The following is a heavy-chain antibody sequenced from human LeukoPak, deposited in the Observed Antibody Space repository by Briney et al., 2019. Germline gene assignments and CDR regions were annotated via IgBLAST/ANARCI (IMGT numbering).Heavy chain of an antibody. D-gene: IGHD1-1*01. Sequence: ESLKISCKGFGYSFTSYWIGWVRQMPGKGLEWMGLIYPGNSDIRYSPSFQGQVTISADKSISTAYLQWSSPKASDTAMYYCARRRDWWGTDWGQGTQVTVSS. CDR1: GYSFTSYW. CDR3: ARRRDWWGTD. J-gene: IGHJ4*02. CDR2: IYPGNSDI. V-gene: IGHV5-51*01.